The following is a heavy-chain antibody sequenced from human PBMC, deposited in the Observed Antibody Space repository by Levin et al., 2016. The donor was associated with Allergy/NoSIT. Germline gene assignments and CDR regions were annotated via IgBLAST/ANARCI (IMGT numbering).Heavy chain of an antibody. CDR2: FNAGNGPT. D-gene: IGHD3-10*01. J-gene: IGHJ6*02. CDR1: GYSLMSHG. V-gene: IGHV1-3*01. Sequence: ASVKVSCKASGYSLMSHGMHWVRQAPGQRLEWLGWFNAGNGPTKYSQKFQGRVTITRDTSASTFYMELSSLRSEDTAMYYCARYPMVRGGSHYYNGMDVWGQGTTVTVSS. CDR3: ARYPMVRGGSHYYNGMDV.